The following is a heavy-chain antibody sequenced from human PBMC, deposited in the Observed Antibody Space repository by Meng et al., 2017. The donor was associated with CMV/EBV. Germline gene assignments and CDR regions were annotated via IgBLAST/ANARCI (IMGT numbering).Heavy chain of an antibody. CDR3: AREVYVDHSYGMDI. CDR1: GFTLSIYE. CDR2: ISSSGNNI. D-gene: IGHD4-11*01. V-gene: IGHV3-48*03. Sequence: GESLKISCAASGFTLSIYEMNWVRQAPGKGLGWVSHISSSGNNIYYADSVKGRFTISRDNAKNSLYLQMNSLRAEDTAVYYCAREVYVDHSYGMDIWGQGTTVTVSS. J-gene: IGHJ6*02.